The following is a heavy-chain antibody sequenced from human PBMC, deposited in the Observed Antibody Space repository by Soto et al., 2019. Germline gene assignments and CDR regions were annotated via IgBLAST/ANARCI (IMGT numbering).Heavy chain of an antibody. CDR1: GGTFSRSA. CDR2: IIPIFGTA. CDR3: ARTGGYCSSTSCDTIDAFDI. V-gene: IGHV1-69*13. Sequence: SVKVSCTASGGTFSRSAISWVRQAPGQGLEWMGGIIPIFGTANYAQKFQGRVTITADESTSTAYMELNSLRSEDTALYYCARTGGYCSSTSCDTIDAFDIWGQGTMVTFSS. J-gene: IGHJ3*02. D-gene: IGHD2-2*02.